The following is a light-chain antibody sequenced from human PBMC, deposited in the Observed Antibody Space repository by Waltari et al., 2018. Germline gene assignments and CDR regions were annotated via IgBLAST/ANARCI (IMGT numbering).Light chain of an antibody. CDR3: QQSDT. CDR2: KAS. V-gene: IGKV1-5*03. J-gene: IGKJ2*01. Sequence: DIQMTQSPSTLSASVGDRVTITCRASQSISSWFAWYQQKPGKAPKLLIYKASSLESGVPSRFSGSGSGTEFTLTISSLQPDDFATYYCQQSDTFGQGTKLEIK. CDR1: QSISSW.